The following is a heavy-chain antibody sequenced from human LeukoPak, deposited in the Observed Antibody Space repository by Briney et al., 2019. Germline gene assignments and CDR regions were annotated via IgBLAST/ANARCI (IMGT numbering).Heavy chain of an antibody. D-gene: IGHD6-13*01. CDR2: ISAYNGNT. V-gene: IGHV1-18*01. J-gene: IGHJ3*02. CDR3: ARDVALSYSSRAKRAFDI. Sequence: ASVKVSCKASGGTFSSYAISWVRQAPGQGLEWMGWISAYNGNTNYAQKLQGRVTMTTDTSTSTAYMELRSLRSDDTAVYYCARDVALSYSSRAKRAFDIWGQGTMVTVSS. CDR1: GGTFSSYA.